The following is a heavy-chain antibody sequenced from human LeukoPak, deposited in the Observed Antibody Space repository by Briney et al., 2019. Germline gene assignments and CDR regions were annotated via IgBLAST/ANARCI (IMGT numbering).Heavy chain of an antibody. Sequence: ASVKVSCKASGYTFTSHGISWVRQAPGQGLEWMGGIIPIFGTANYAQKFQGRVTITADESTSIAYMELSRLRSEDTAVYYCARSYDFWSGYYDYWGQGTLVTVSS. D-gene: IGHD3-3*01. CDR1: GYTFTSHG. J-gene: IGHJ4*02. CDR3: ARSYDFWSGYYDY. CDR2: IIPIFGTA. V-gene: IGHV1-69*13.